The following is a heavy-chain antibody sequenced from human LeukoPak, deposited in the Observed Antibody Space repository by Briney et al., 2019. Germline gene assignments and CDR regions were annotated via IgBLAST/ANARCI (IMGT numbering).Heavy chain of an antibody. V-gene: IGHV3-48*04. CDR2: ISSSSSTI. Sequence: GGSLRLSCAASGFTFSSYSMNWVRQAPGKGLEWVSYISSSSSTIYYADSVKGRFTISRDNAKNSLYLQMNSLRAEDTAVYYCARALPYGYNYFDYWGQGTLVTVSS. D-gene: IGHD5-18*01. CDR1: GFTFSSYS. J-gene: IGHJ4*02. CDR3: ARALPYGYNYFDY.